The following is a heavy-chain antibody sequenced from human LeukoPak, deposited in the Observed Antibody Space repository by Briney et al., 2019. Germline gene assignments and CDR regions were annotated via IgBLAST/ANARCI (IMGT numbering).Heavy chain of an antibody. J-gene: IGHJ6*02. CDR1: GGSISSGGYY. V-gene: IGHV4-30-2*02. Sequence: SETLSLTCTVSGGSISSGGYYWSWIRQPPGKGLEWIGYIYHSGSTYYNPSLKSRVTISVDTSKNQFSLNLNSVTAADTAVYYCARKGSYSYYYYYYGMDVWGQGTTVTVSS. CDR3: ARKGSYSYYYYYYGMDV. D-gene: IGHD1-26*01. CDR2: IYHSGST.